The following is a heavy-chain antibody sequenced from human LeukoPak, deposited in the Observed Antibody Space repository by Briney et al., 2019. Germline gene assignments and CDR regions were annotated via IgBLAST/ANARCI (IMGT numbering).Heavy chain of an antibody. CDR1: GGSFSDFY. J-gene: IGHJ6*03. CDR3: ATTRGVITLDGYHYYIDV. CDR2: INHSGKT. V-gene: IGHV4-34*01. Sequence: SETLSLTCAVYGGSFSDFYCTWIRQPPGKGLEWIGEINHSGKTKYNPSLKSRVTTLLDTSKNQFSLKVRSVTAAATAVYYCATTRGVITLDGYHYYIDVWGKGTTVTVSS. D-gene: IGHD3-10*01.